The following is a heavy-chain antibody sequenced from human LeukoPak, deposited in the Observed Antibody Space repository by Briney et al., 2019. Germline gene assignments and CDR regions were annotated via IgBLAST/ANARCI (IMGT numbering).Heavy chain of an antibody. J-gene: IGHJ3*02. CDR1: GFTFSGYW. CDR2: IKEDGSQK. Sequence: GGSLRLSCAASGFTFSGYWMSWVRQAPGKGLEWVANIKEDGSQKYYVDSVKGRFTISRDNAKNSLYLQMNSLRAEDTAVYYCAKVRYYYGSGSDYDGFDIWGQGTMVTVSS. D-gene: IGHD3-10*01. CDR3: AKVRYYYGSGSDYDGFDI. V-gene: IGHV3-7*02.